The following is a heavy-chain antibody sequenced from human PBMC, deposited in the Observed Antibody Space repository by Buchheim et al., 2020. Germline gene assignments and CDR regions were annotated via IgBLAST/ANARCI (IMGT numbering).Heavy chain of an antibody. CDR3: ARDKYSSSWYRQDWFDP. CDR2: ISSSSSYT. J-gene: IGHJ5*02. CDR1: GFTFSDYY. V-gene: IGHV3-11*06. D-gene: IGHD6-13*01. Sequence: QVQLVESGGGLVKPGGSLRLSCAASGFTFSDYYMSWIRQAPGKGLEWVSYISSSSSYTNYAASVKGRFTISRDNAKNSLYLQMNSLRAEDTAVYYCARDKYSSSWYRQDWFDPWGQGTL.